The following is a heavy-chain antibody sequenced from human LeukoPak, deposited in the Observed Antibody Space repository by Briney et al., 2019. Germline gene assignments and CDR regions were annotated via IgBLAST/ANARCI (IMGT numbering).Heavy chain of an antibody. CDR3: AREAKYRGNYYFDY. CDR2: LNDGGTTT. V-gene: IGHV3-74*01. CDR1: GFTFSDYW. Sequence: PGGSLRLSCAASGFTFSDYWMHWVRQVPVKGLEWVSRLNDGGTTTAYADSVKGRFTISRDNAKKTLYLQMNSVKVEDTAVYYCAREAKYRGNYYFDYWGQGTLVTVSS. D-gene: IGHD4-23*01. J-gene: IGHJ4*02.